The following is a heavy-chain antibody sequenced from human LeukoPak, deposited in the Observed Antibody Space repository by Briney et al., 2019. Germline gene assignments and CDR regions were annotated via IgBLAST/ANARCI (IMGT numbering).Heavy chain of an antibody. CDR1: GGSISSSSYY. V-gene: IGHV4-39*07. CDR2: IYYSGST. Sequence: SETLSLTCTVSGGSISSSSYYRGWIRQPPGKGLEWIGSIYYSGSTYYNPSLKSRVTFSVDTSKNQFSLRLSSVTAADTAVYYCARALGYSSPNDVFDIWGQGTMVTVSS. CDR3: ARALGYSSPNDVFDI. J-gene: IGHJ3*02. D-gene: IGHD6-13*01.